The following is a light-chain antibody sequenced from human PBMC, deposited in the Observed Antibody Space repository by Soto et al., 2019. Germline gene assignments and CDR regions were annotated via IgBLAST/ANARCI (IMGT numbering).Light chain of an antibody. J-gene: IGLJ7*01. CDR1: RIGSKS. CDR2: DDS. V-gene: IGLV3-21*02. CDR3: QVWDSSRDHYV. Sequence: VLTQPPSVSVAPGQTARITCGGNRIGSKSVQWYEQKAGQAPVLVDYDDSDRPSGIPGRFSGSKSGNTATLTISDVGAGDDADYYCQVWDSSRDHYVFGPGTQLTVL.